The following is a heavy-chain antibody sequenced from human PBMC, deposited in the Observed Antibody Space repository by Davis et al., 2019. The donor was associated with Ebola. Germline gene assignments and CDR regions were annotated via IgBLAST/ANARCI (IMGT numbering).Heavy chain of an antibody. CDR1: GYSFTSYW. CDR2: IYPGDSDT. CDR3: ARMTTLYGMDV. Sequence: GGSLRLSCKGSGYSFTSYWIGRVRQMPGKGLEWMGIIYPGDSDTRYSPSFQGQVTISADKSISTAYLQWSSLKASDTAMYYCARMTTLYGMDVWGQGTTVTVSS. V-gene: IGHV5-51*01. J-gene: IGHJ6*02. D-gene: IGHD4-11*01.